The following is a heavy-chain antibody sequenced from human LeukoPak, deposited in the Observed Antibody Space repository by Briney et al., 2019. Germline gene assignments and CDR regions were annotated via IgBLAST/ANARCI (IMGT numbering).Heavy chain of an antibody. D-gene: IGHD2-15*01. CDR2: IYYSGST. J-gene: IGHJ5*02. CDR1: GGSISSGGYY. V-gene: IGHV4-31*03. CDR3: ARASRSSVWFDP. Sequence: PSETLSLTCTVSGGSISSGGYYWSWIRQHPGKGLEWIGYIYYSGSTYYNPSLKSRVTISVDTSKNQFSLKLSSVTAADTAVYYCARASRSSVWFDPWGQGTLVTVSS.